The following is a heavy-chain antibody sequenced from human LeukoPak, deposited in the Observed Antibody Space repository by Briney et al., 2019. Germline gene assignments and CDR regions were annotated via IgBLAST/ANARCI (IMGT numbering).Heavy chain of an antibody. J-gene: IGHJ3*02. CDR2: INHSGST. CDR3: ATRQYYYGSGSYYNYDAFDI. V-gene: IGHV4-34*01. D-gene: IGHD3-10*01. Sequence: SETLSLTCAVYGGSFSGYYWSWIRRPPGKGLEWIGEINHSGSTNYNPSLKSRVTISVDTSKNQFSLKLSSVTAADTAVYYCATRQYYYGSGSYYNYDAFDIWGQGTMVTVSS. CDR1: GGSFSGYY.